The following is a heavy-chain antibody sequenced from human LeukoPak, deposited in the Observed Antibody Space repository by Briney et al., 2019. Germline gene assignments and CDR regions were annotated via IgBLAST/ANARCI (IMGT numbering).Heavy chain of an antibody. CDR3: TGGGLVRGSLHWFDP. CDR1: GDSVSGGSAG. V-gene: IGHV6-1*01. J-gene: IGHJ5*02. Sequence: SQTLSLTCAISGDSVSGGSAGWNWIRQSPSRGLEWLGRIYYRSKWYSDYAISVRSRITINPDTPRNQFSLQLNSVTHDDTAVYYCTGGGLVRGSLHWFDPWGQGTLVTVSS. D-gene: IGHD3-10*01. CDR2: IYYRSKWYS.